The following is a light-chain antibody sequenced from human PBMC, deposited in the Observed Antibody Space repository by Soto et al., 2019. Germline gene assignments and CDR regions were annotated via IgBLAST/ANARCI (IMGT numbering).Light chain of an antibody. CDR2: DAI. Sequence: DKLMSQSPATLSVSPGERVTLSCRASQNIHNHMSWFLQKPGQTPRLLIYDAIIRAPDVPARFSGSWSGTEFTLTINSLQSEDFAVYYCQQYDNGYTFGQGTKLEIK. J-gene: IGKJ2*01. CDR3: QQYDNGYT. V-gene: IGKV3-15*01. CDR1: QNIHNH.